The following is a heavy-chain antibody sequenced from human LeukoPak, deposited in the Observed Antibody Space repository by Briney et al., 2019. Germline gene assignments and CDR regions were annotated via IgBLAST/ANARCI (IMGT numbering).Heavy chain of an antibody. J-gene: IGHJ4*02. CDR2: ISSSGYTK. V-gene: IGHV3-48*03. CDR3: ARDLVQLWSKDF. Sequence: PGGSLRLSCAASGFTFSSYEMNWVRQAPGKGLEWVSYISSSGYTKHYADSVKGRFTISRDNAKNSLYLQMNSLRAEDTAVYYCARDLVQLWSKDFWGQGTLVTVSS. D-gene: IGHD5-18*01. CDR1: GFTFSSYE.